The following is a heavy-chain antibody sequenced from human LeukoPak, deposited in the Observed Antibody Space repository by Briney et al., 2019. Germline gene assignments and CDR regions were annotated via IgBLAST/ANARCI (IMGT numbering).Heavy chain of an antibody. V-gene: IGHV3-48*01. CDR1: GFTFSSYS. CDR2: ISSSSSTI. J-gene: IGHJ4*02. D-gene: IGHD2-15*01. CDR3: AKDPAERYCSGGSCYLDY. Sequence: PGGSLRLTCAASGFTFSSYSMNWVRQAPGKGLEWVSYISSSSSTIYYADSVKGRFTISRDNSKNTLYLQMNSLRAEDTAVYYCAKDPAERYCSGGSCYLDYWGQGTLVTVSS.